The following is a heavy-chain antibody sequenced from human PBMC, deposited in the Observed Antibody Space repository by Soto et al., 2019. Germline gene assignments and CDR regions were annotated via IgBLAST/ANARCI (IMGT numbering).Heavy chain of an antibody. V-gene: IGHV1-8*01. CDR3: AREGYRHHYYYYGMDV. D-gene: IGHD2-2*02. CDR1: GYTFTSYD. J-gene: IGHJ6*02. CDR2: MNPNSGNT. Sequence: GASVKVSCKASGYTFTSYDINWVRQATGQVLEWMGWMNPNSGNTGYAQKFQGRVTMTRNTSISTAYMELSSLRSEDTAVYYCAREGYRHHYYYYGMDVWGQGTTVTVSS.